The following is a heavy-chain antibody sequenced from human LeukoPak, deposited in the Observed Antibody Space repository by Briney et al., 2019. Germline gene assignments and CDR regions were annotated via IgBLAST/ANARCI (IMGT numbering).Heavy chain of an antibody. CDR1: GFTFSNAW. V-gene: IGHV3-15*01. J-gene: IGHJ4*02. D-gene: IGHD6-19*01. CDR2: IKSKTDGGTT. Sequence: AGGSLRLSCAASGFTFSNAWMSWVRQAPGKGLEWVGRIKSKTDGGTTDYAAPVEGRFTISRDDSKNTLYLQMNSLKTEDTAVYYCTTDFPRWIAVAVDYWGQGTLVTVSS. CDR3: TTDFPRWIAVAVDY.